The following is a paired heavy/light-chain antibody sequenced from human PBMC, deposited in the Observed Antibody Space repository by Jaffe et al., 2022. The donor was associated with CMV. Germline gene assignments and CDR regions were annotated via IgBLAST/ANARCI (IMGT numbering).Light chain of an antibody. CDR3: QQYGTSPGT. Sequence: EIVLTQSPGTLSLSPGERGTLSCRASQSVSSNYLAWYQQKPGQAPRLLIYGASSRATGIPDRFSGSGSGTDFTLTISRLEPEDFAVYYCQQYGTSPGTFGQGTKLEIK. CDR2: GAS. J-gene: IGKJ2*01. CDR1: QSVSSNY. V-gene: IGKV3-20*01.
Heavy chain of an antibody. D-gene: IGHD3-22*01. CDR2: INPSGGST. V-gene: IGHV1-46*01. Sequence: QVQLVQSGAEVKKPGASVKVSCKASGYTFTSYSIHWVRQAPGQGLEWMATINPSGGSTTYAQKFQGRVTMTRDTSTTTVYMEVSSLRSEDTALYYCARGLYDRSAYYYGPFHSWGQGTLLIVSS. CDR3: ARGLYDRSAYYYGPFHS. J-gene: IGHJ4*02. CDR1: GYTFTSYS.